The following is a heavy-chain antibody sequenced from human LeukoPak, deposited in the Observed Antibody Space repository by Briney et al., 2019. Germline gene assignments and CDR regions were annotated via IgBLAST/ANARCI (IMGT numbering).Heavy chain of an antibody. CDR1: DRSISAYY. CDR2: VHHRAGS. D-gene: IGHD3-22*01. J-gene: IGHJ4*02. CDR3: SRVGSYDSSGYYFDN. V-gene: IGHV4-59*01. Sequence: SETLSLTCTLSDRSISAYYWRWIRQTTQKGREWSGYVHHRAGSTFNPALRGRVTISMDTSEKQFSLKIGPVSAADTAVYYCSRVGSYDSSGYYFDNWGEGTQVSVSS.